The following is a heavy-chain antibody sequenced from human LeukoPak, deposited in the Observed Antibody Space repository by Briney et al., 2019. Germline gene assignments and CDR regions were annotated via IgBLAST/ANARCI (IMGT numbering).Heavy chain of an antibody. Sequence: GGSLRLSCAASGFTFSSYWMHWVRQAPGKGLVWVSRINSDGSSTSNADSVKGRFTISRDNSKNTLYLQMNSLRAEDTAVYYCAKAGLGLYCGGDCYSSYAFDIWGQGTMVTVSS. CDR3: AKAGLGLYCGGDCYSSYAFDI. CDR2: INSDGSST. V-gene: IGHV3-74*01. J-gene: IGHJ3*02. CDR1: GFTFSSYW. D-gene: IGHD2-21*02.